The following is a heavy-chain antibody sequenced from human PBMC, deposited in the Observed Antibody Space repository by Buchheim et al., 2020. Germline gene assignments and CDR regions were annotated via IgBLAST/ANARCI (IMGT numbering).Heavy chain of an antibody. V-gene: IGHV4-34*02. CDR2: IDHSGST. CDR1: GGSFTDYY. Sequence: QVQLQQWGAGLLKPAETLSLTCAVSGGSFTDYYWSWIRQPPGKGLEWIGEIDHSGSTNYNPSLKRRVVILVDTSKNQFSLKLTSVTAADAVLYFCARGRRVTHLTGDDAFDIWGHGT. D-gene: IGHD7-27*01. CDR3: ARGRRVTHLTGDDAFDI. J-gene: IGHJ3*02.